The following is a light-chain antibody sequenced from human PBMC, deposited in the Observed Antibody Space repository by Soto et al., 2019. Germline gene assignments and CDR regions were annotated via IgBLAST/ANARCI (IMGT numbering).Light chain of an antibody. J-gene: IGLJ1*01. CDR1: SSDVGGYNY. CDR2: EVS. V-gene: IGLV2-14*01. CDR3: SSYTSSSINV. Sequence: QSALTQPASVSGSPGQSITISCTGTSSDVGGYNYVSWYQQHPGEAPKLMIYEVSNRPSGVSNRFSGSKSGNTASLPISGLQAECEADYYCSSYTSSSINVFGTGTKLTVL.